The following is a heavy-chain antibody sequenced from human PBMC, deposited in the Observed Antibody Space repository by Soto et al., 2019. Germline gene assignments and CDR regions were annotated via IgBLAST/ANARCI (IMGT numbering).Heavy chain of an antibody. V-gene: IGHV4-30-4*01. J-gene: IGHJ5*02. Sequence: SETLSLTCTVSGGSISSGDYYWSWIRQPPGKGLEWIGYIYYSGSTYYNTSLKSRVTISVDTSKNQFSMKLSSVTAADTAVFYCARTIREYDFWSGYFGPPTWGQGTLVTVSS. CDR1: GGSISSGDYY. CDR3: ARTIREYDFWSGYFGPPT. D-gene: IGHD3-3*01. CDR2: IYYSGST.